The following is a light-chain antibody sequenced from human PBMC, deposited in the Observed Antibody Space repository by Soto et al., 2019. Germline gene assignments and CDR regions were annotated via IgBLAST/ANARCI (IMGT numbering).Light chain of an antibody. CDR3: EHYFASSWT. CDR1: QSIDTSY. V-gene: IGKV3-20*01. CDR2: ATS. J-gene: IGKJ1*01. Sequence: EIVLTQSPGTLPSSPGERATLSCRASQSIDTSYFAWYQHKPGQAPRHLTYATSSRATGIPDRFGGSGSGTDFTLTINRLEPEEVAVYYCEHYFASSWTFGQGTKVDIK.